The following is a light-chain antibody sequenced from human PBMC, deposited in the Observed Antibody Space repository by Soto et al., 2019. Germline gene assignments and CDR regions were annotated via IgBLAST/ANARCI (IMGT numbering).Light chain of an antibody. CDR1: QSISSY. CDR3: LHTDSFPWT. J-gene: IGKJ1*01. V-gene: IGKV1-39*01. Sequence: DIQMTQSPSSLSASVGDRVTITCRASQSISSYLNWYQQKPGKAPKLLIYAASSLQSGVPSRFSGSGSGTYFTLTISNLQPEDFATYYCLHTDSFPWTFGQGTKVEMK. CDR2: AAS.